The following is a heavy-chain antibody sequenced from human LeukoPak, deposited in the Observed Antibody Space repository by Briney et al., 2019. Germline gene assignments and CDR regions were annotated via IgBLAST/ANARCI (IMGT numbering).Heavy chain of an antibody. CDR1: GGSFSGYY. V-gene: IGHV4-34*01. CDR2: INHSGST. J-gene: IGHJ6*02. D-gene: IGHD6-19*01. Sequence: SETLSLACAVYGGSFSGYYWSWIRQPPGKGLEWIGEINHSGSTNYNPSLKSRVTISVDTSKNQFSLKLSSVTAADTAVYYCASFLTAGRYYYGMDVWGQGTTVTVSS. CDR3: ASFLTAGRYYYGMDV.